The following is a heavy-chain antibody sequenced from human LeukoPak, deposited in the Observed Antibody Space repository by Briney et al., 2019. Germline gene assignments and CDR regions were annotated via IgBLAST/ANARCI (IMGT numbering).Heavy chain of an antibody. J-gene: IGHJ5*02. CDR1: GGSMSRNF. V-gene: IGHV4-59*01. CDR3: ARGGFWSDYYQYNWFDP. CDR2: IYYTGNT. D-gene: IGHD3-3*01. Sequence: PSETLSLTSTVSGGSMSRNFWSWIRQPPGKGLEWIGYIYYTGNTYYNPSLESRVTISVDTSKNQFSLRLSSVTAADTAVYYCARGGFWSDYYQYNWFDPWGQGTLVTVSS.